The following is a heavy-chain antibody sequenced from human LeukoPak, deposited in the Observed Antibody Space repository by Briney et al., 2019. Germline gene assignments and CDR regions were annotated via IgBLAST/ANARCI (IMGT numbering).Heavy chain of an antibody. D-gene: IGHD3-16*02. CDR3: ARVSRVDYVWGSYRVFDY. V-gene: IGHV4-39*01. J-gene: IGHJ4*02. CDR1: GGSISSSSYY. CDR2: IYYSGST. Sequence: SETLSLTCTVSGGSISSSSYYWGWIRQPPGKGLEWIGSIYYSGSTYYNPSLKSRVTISVDTSKNQFSLKLSSVTAADTAVYYCARVSRVDYVWGSYRVFDYWGQGTLVTVSS.